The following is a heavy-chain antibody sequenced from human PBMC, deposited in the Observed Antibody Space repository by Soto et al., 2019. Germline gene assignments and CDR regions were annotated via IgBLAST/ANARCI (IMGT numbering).Heavy chain of an antibody. V-gene: IGHV4-59*01. Sequence: SETPSLTCTVSGGSISSYYWSWIRQPPGKGLEWIGYIYYSGSTNYNPSLKSRVTISVDTSKNQFSLKLSSVTAADTAVYYCARSERDYDILTGYHYYYGMDVWGQGTTVTVSS. CDR2: IYYSGST. J-gene: IGHJ6*02. CDR1: GGSISSYY. CDR3: ARSERDYDILTGYHYYYGMDV. D-gene: IGHD3-9*01.